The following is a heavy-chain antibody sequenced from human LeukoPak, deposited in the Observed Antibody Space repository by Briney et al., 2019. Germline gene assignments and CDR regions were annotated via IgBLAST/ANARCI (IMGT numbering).Heavy chain of an antibody. V-gene: IGHV3-48*01. CDR2: ISSSSSTI. D-gene: IGHD3-10*01. CDR3: ARYRSGYYFDY. Sequence: QPGGSLRLSCAASGFTFSSYSMNWVRQAPGKGLEWVSYISSSSSTIYYADSVKGRFTISRDNAKNSLYLQMNSLRAEDTAVYYCARYRSGYYFDYWGQGTLVTVSS. CDR1: GFTFSSYS. J-gene: IGHJ4*02.